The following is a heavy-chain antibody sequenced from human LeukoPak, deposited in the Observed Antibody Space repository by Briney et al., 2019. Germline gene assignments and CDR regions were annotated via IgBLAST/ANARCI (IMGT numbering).Heavy chain of an antibody. CDR1: GGSLSGSY. CDR3: ARHEVKWELPHVALRWYFDL. J-gene: IGHJ2*01. V-gene: IGHV4-34*01. D-gene: IGHD1-26*01. Sequence: SETLSLTCAVYGGSLSGSYWSWIRQPPGKGLEWIGEINHSGSANYNPSLKSRVTLSIDKSKNQFSLNLNSVTAADTAVYYCARHEVKWELPHVALRWYFDLWGRGTLVTVSS. CDR2: INHSGSA.